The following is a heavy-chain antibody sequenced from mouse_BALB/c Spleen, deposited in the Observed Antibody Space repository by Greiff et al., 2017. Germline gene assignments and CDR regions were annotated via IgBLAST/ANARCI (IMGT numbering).Heavy chain of an antibody. J-gene: IGHJ4*01. CDR2: ISSGSSTI. Sequence: EVMLVESGGGLVQPGGSRKLSCAASGFTFSSFGMHWVRQAPEKGLEWVAYISSGSSTIYYADTVKGRFTISRDNPKNTLFLQMTSLRSEDTAMYYCARSEGNYTSYAMDYWGQGTSVTVSS. V-gene: IGHV5-17*02. CDR3: ARSEGNYTSYAMDY. CDR1: GFTFSSFG. D-gene: IGHD2-1*01.